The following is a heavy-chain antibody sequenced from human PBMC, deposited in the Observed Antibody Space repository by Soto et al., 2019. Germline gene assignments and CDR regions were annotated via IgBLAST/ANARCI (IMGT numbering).Heavy chain of an antibody. V-gene: IGHV5-10-1*01. CDR2: SDPSDSYI. D-gene: IGHD2-15*01. CDR1: GYRLATFW. J-gene: IGHJ6*02. Sequence: GESLKIFCKGSGYRLATFWITRVRQMPGKGPGWMGGSDPSDSYINYSPSFQGRVTISADKSLNTAYLQWSSLEASDTAMYYCARLGDCSGGSCFSRYYYHGMDVWGQGTTVTVSS. CDR3: ARLGDCSGGSCFSRYYYHGMDV.